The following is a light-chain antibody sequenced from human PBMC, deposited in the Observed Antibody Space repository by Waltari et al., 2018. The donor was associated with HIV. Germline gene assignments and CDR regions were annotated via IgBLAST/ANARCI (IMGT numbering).Light chain of an antibody. CDR3: QQSFRSPPT. V-gene: IGKV1-39*01. J-gene: IGKJ1*01. Sequence: DIQMTQSPSSLTASVGDTVTITCRTSQRIRNYLNWFQQNPGRAPKLLIYDASSVQVGVPSRFSCGGSGTDFTLTISSLQPEDLATYYCQQSFRSPPTFGQGTKVEI. CDR2: DAS. CDR1: QRIRNY.